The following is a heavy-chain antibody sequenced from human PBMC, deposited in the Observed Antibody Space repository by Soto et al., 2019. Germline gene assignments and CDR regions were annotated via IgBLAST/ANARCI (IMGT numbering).Heavy chain of an antibody. CDR2: IIPIFGTA. CDR1: GCTFSSYA. V-gene: IGHV1-69*13. Sequence: SVKVSCKASGCTFSSYAISWVRQAPGQGLEWMGGIIPIFGTANYSQKFQVRVSITADESTSTAYMELSSLRSEDTAVYYCARDITGTTRLRRLDYGMDVWGQGTTVTVSS. J-gene: IGHJ6*02. CDR3: ARDITGTTRLRRLDYGMDV. D-gene: IGHD1-20*01.